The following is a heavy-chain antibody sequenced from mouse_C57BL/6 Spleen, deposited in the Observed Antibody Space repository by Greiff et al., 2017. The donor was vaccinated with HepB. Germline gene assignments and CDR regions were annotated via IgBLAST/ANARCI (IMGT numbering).Heavy chain of an antibody. CDR3: ARQAGTWWYVDV. Sequence: EVMLVESGPELVKPGASVKISCKASGYSFTGYYMNWVKQSPEKSLEWIGVINPSTGGTTYNQKFTAKATLTVDKSSSTAYMQRKSLTSEDSAVYYCARQAGTWWYVDVWGTGTTVTVAS. J-gene: IGHJ1*03. D-gene: IGHD4-1*01. V-gene: IGHV1-42*01. CDR1: GYSFTGYY. CDR2: INPSTGGT.